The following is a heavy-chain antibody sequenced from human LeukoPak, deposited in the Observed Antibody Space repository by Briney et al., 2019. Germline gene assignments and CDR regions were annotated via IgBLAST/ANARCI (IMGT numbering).Heavy chain of an antibody. J-gene: IGHJ4*02. Sequence: SETLSLTCTVSGGSISSYYWSWIRQPPGKGLEWIGYIYYSGSTNYNPSLKSRVTISVDTSKNQFSLKLSSVTAADTAVYYCARRSYYGSGSGGYFDYWGQGTLVTVSS. CDR3: ARRSYYGSGSGGYFDY. CDR2: IYYSGST. D-gene: IGHD3-10*01. CDR1: GGSISSYY. V-gene: IGHV4-59*08.